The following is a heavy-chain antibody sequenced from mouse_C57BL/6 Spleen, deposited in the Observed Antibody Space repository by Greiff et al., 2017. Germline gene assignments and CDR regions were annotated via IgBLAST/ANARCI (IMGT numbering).Heavy chain of an antibody. CDR2: INPNYGTT. D-gene: IGHD2-5*01. Sequence: EVKLMESGPELVKPGASVKISCKASGYSFTDYYMNWVKQSNGKSLEWIGEINPNYGTTSYNQKFKGKATLTVDQSSSTAYMQLSSLTSEDSAVYYCARESNIYAMDYWGQGTSVTVSS. V-gene: IGHV1-39*01. CDR1: GYSFTDYY. CDR3: ARESNIYAMDY. J-gene: IGHJ4*01.